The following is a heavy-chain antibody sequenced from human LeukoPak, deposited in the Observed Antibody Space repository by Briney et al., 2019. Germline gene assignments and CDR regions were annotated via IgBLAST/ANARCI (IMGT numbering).Heavy chain of an antibody. D-gene: IGHD3-9*01. CDR2: ISAYNGNT. V-gene: IGHV1-18*01. CDR3: ASHYDILTGHVGPKDAFDI. J-gene: IGHJ3*02. Sequence: ASVKVSCKASGYTFTSYGISWVRQAPGQGLEWMGWISAYNGNTNYAQKLQGRVTMTTDTSTSTAYMELRSLRSDNTAVYYCASHYDILTGHVGPKDAFDIWGQGTMVTVSS. CDR1: GYTFTSYG.